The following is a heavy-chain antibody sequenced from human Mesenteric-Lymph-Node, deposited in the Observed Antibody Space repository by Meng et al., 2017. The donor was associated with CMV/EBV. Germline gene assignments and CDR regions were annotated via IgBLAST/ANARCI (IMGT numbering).Heavy chain of an antibody. Sequence: GESLKIPCAASGFMFDVCGMSWVRQAPGKGLEWVSGFSWYGGSTSYADSVKGRFTISRDNTKKTLYLQMNSLRAEDAALYYCARDGGDGSGDNCNPMAIDFWGQGTPVTVSS. CDR2: FSWYGGST. V-gene: IGHV3-20*04. D-gene: IGHD2-15*01. J-gene: IGHJ4*03. CDR1: GFMFDVCG. CDR3: ARDGGDGSGDNCNPMAIDF.